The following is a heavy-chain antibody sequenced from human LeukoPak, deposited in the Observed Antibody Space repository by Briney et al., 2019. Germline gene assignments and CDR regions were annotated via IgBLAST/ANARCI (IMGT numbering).Heavy chain of an antibody. CDR1: GGSISSYY. V-gene: IGHV4-59*08. CDR3: ARLAVAGPYDAFDI. J-gene: IGHJ3*02. Sequence: SETLSLTCTVSGGSISSYYWSWIRQPPGKGLGWIGYIYYSGSTNYNPSLKSRVTISVDTSKNQFSLKLSSVTAADTAVYYCARLAVAGPYDAFDIWGQGTMVTVSS. D-gene: IGHD6-19*01. CDR2: IYYSGST.